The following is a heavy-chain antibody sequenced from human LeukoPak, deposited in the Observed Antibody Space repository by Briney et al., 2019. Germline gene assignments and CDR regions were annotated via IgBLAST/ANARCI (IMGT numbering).Heavy chain of an antibody. CDR3: TYGSGSSTGWYFDS. J-gene: IGHJ4*02. D-gene: IGHD3-10*01. CDR2: INSDGSST. Sequence: GGSLRLSCAASGFTFSSNWIHWVRQAPGKGLVWVSRINSDGSSTNCADPVKGRFTISRDNAKNTLYLQMNSLRAEDTAVYYCTYGSGSSTGWYFDSWGQGTLVTVSS. CDR1: GFTFSSNW. V-gene: IGHV3-74*01.